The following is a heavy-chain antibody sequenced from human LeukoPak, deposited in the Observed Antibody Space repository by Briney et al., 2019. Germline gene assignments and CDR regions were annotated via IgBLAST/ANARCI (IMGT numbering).Heavy chain of an antibody. CDR3: ARLVSSGYYPEYYYYGMDL. V-gene: IGHV5-51*01. CDR2: IYPSDSDT. D-gene: IGHD3-22*01. Sequence: GESLKISCKDSGYSFTSYWIAWVRQMPGTGLEWMGTIYPSDSDTRYSPSFLGQVTISADKSISTAYLQWSSLRASDTAMYYCARLVSSGYYPEYYYYGMDLWGQGTTVTVSS. J-gene: IGHJ6*02. CDR1: GYSFTSYW.